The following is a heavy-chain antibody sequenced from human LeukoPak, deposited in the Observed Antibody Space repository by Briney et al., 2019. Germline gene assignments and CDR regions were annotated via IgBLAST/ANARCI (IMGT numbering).Heavy chain of an antibody. CDR2: IKHDGSED. Sequence: GGSLRLSCAASGFTFSNYWMTWVRQAPGKGLEWVANIKHDGSEDYYLDSVKGRFTISRDNSKNTLYLQVNGLRTEDTAVYYCAKDRLLNCRGDCYIFDYWGQGTVVTVSS. CDR1: GFTFSNYW. D-gene: IGHD2-21*02. V-gene: IGHV3-7*03. J-gene: IGHJ4*02. CDR3: AKDRLLNCRGDCYIFDY.